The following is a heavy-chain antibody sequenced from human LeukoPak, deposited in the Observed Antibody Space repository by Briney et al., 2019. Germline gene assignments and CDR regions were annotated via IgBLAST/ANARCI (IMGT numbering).Heavy chain of an antibody. Sequence: GGSLRLSCAASGFRFSTYAMSWVRQAPGKGLEWVSGISGRDDSTYYANSVKGRFTIPRDNSKNTLYLQMSGLRAEDTAVYYCAKDRETSSTSPNWFDSWGQGTLVTVSS. CDR3: AKDRETSSTSPNWFDS. V-gene: IGHV3-23*01. CDR1: GFRFSTYA. J-gene: IGHJ5*01. D-gene: IGHD2-2*01. CDR2: ISGRDDST.